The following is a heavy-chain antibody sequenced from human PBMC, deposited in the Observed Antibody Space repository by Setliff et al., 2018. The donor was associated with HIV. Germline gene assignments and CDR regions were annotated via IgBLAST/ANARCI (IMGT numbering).Heavy chain of an antibody. J-gene: IGHJ4*02. Sequence: SCAASGFTFSTYDMTWVRQAPGKGLEWVSLINGGGNYIQYADSVRGRFTISRDNSKNTLYLQMNSLRAEDTAVYYCAKNLYRSGWSPLDYWGQGTLVTVS. V-gene: IGHV3-23*03. CDR3: AKNLYRSGWSPLDY. CDR2: INGGGNYI. D-gene: IGHD6-13*01. CDR1: GFTFSTYD.